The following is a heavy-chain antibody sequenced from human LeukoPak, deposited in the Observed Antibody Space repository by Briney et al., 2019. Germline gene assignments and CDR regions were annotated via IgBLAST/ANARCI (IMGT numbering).Heavy chain of an antibody. CDR2: MNPHSGNT. V-gene: IGHV1-8*01. J-gene: IGHJ4*02. CDR1: GYTFTTYD. Sequence: ASVKVSCKASGYTFTTYDVSWVRQAPGQGLEWVGWMNPHSGNTGYAHKFQGTATIPRDTSITTAYMQLTSLTSEDTAVYYCARDGSRTWGLAFWGQGTLVAVSS. CDR3: ARDGSRTWGLAF. D-gene: IGHD3-16*01.